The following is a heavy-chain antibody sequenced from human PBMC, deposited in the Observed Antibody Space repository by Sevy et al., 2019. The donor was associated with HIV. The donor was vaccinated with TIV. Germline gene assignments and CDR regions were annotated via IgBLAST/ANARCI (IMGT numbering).Heavy chain of an antibody. CDR3: ERDGDKAMVYVGGFYFDY. Sequence: GGSLRLSCAASGFTFSSYSMNWVRQAPGKGLEWVSSISSSSYIYYSDSVKDRFTISRDNANKSMYLQMNSLRAEETAVYYCERDGDKAMVYVGGFYFDYWGQGTMVTVSS. J-gene: IGHJ4*02. CDR1: GFTFSSYS. V-gene: IGHV3-21*01. D-gene: IGHD5-18*01. CDR2: ISSSSYI.